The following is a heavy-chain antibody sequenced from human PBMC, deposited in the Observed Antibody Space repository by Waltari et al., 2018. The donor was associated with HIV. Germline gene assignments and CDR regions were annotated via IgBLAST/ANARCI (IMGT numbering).Heavy chain of an antibody. V-gene: IGHV3-23*01. J-gene: IGHJ6*02. CDR1: GFTFSSYA. Sequence: EVQLLESGGGLVQPGGSLRLSCAASGFTFSSYAMSWVRQAPGKGLEWVSAISGSGGSTYYADSVKGRFTISRDNSKNTLYLQMKSLRADDTAVYYCAKDPMDIVATINYYGMDVWGQGTTVTVAS. CDR2: ISGSGGST. D-gene: IGHD5-12*01. CDR3: AKDPMDIVATINYYGMDV.